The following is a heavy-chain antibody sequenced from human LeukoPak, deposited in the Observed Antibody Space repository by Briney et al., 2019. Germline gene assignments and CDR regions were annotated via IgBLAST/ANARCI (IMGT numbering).Heavy chain of an antibody. CDR3: VKDLGHSSGWYPLGY. J-gene: IGHJ4*02. V-gene: IGHV3-33*06. CDR1: GVTFKSYG. Sequence: GRSLRLSCAASGVTFKSYGMHWVRQAPGKGLEWVAVIWFDGNNKYYVDSVKGRFTIPRDNSRNTLYLQMNSLRAEDTAVYYCVKDLGHSSGWYPLGYWGQGTLVTVSS. D-gene: IGHD6-19*01. CDR2: IWFDGNNK.